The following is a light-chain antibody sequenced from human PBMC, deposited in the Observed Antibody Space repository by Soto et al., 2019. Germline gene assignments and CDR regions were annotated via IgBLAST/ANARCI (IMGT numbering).Light chain of an antibody. V-gene: IGKV3-11*01. CDR1: QSVSNF. CDR3: KLRGGWSET. CDR2: DAS. J-gene: IGKJ4*01. Sequence: LTKNRSAVCWAGEERRTRCWRASQSVSNFLAWYQQKPGQAPRLLIYDASKRATGIPARFSASGSGTDMTLAFGSVDPEDLAVHSSKLRGGWSETFRGGTKVDIK.